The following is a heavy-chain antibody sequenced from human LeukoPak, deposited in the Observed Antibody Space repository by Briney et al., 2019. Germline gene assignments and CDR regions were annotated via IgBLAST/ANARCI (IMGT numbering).Heavy chain of an antibody. Sequence: GGSLRLSCAASGFPFSSYWMSWVRQAPGKGLEWVANIKQDGSEKYYVDSVKGRFTISRDNAKNSLYLQMNSLRAEDTAVYYCAREGDIVVVPAAPGDVWGKGTTVTVSS. V-gene: IGHV3-7*01. J-gene: IGHJ6*04. CDR2: IKQDGSEK. CDR3: AREGDIVVVPAAPGDV. D-gene: IGHD2-2*01. CDR1: GFPFSSYW.